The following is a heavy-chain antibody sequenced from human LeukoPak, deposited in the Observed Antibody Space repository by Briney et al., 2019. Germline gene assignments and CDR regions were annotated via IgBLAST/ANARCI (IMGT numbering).Heavy chain of an antibody. Sequence: SETLSLTCTVSGGSISHYYWSWIRQPAGKGLEWIGRIYSSGRTNYNPSLKSRVTMSVDTSKNQFSLKLSSVTAADTAVYYCATYSTTWYWYFWGQGTLVTVSS. CDR2: IYSSGRT. CDR3: ATYSTTWYWYF. CDR1: GGSISHYY. J-gene: IGHJ4*02. V-gene: IGHV4-4*07. D-gene: IGHD6-13*01.